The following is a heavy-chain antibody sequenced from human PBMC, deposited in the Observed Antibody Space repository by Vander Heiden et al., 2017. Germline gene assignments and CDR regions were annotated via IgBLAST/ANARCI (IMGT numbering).Heavy chain of an antibody. J-gene: IGHJ4*02. Sequence: QLQLQESGPGLVKPSETLSLTCTVSGGSIRSSSFSWGWVRQPPDKGLEWIGNVYYIGDTYYNPSLKSRITISIDTSRNQFSLRLSSVTAADTAVYYCARWTRHINYFDSWGQGTLVTVSS. CDR2: VYYIGDT. CDR3: ARWTRHINYFDS. CDR1: GGSIRSSSFS. V-gene: IGHV4-39*01.